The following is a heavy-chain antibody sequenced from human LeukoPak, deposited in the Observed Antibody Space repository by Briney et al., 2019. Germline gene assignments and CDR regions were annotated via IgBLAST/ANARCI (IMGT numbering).Heavy chain of an antibody. J-gene: IGHJ4*02. D-gene: IGHD2-2*01. CDR3: ASRLYCSNTRCRNFPFAY. V-gene: IGHV1-69*13. CDR2: IIPIFGTA. Sequence: ASVKVSCKASGGTFSSYAINWVRQAPGQGLEWMGGIIPIFGTANYAQKSQDRVTITADESTSTAYMELSSLRSEDTAIYCWASRLYCSNTRCRNFPFAYWGQGTLVTVSS. CDR1: GGTFSSYA.